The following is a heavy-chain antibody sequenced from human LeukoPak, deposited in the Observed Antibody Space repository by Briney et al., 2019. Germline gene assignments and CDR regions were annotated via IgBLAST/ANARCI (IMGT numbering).Heavy chain of an antibody. CDR2: ICYDGSNK. CDR1: GFTFSSYG. J-gene: IGHJ6*02. D-gene: IGHD3-10*01. Sequence: PGGSLRLSCAASGFTFSSYGMHWVRQAPGKGLEWVAGICYDGSNKYYADSVKGRFTISRDNSKNTLYLQMNSLRAEDTAVYYCARDRYYGSGSSYYYYGMDVWGQGTTVTVSS. V-gene: IGHV3-33*01. CDR3: ARDRYYGSGSSYYYYGMDV.